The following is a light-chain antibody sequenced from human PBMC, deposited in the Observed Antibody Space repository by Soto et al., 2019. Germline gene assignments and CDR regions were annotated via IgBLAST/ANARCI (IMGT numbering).Light chain of an antibody. CDR3: QQYNNYLWT. CDR2: KAS. CDR1: QSISSW. V-gene: IGKV1-5*03. J-gene: IGKJ1*01. Sequence: DIQMTQSPSTLSASVGDRVTITCRASQSISSWLAWYQQKPGKAPKLLIYKASSLESGVPSRFSGSGSGTEFTLTISSLQPDDFATYYCQQYNNYLWTFGQGTKAEIK.